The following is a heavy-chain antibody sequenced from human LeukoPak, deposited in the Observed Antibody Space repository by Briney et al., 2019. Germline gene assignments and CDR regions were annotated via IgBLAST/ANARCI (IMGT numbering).Heavy chain of an antibody. V-gene: IGHV1-69*06. J-gene: IGHJ4*02. CDR3: AAPKSSIAVAGSNFDY. Sequence: APVKVSCKASGGTFSSYAISWVRQAPGQGLEWMGGIIPIFGTANYAQKFQGRVTITADKSTSTAYMELSSLRSEDTAVYYCAAPKSSIAVAGSNFDYWGQGTLVTVSS. D-gene: IGHD6-19*01. CDR1: GGTFSSYA. CDR2: IIPIFGTA.